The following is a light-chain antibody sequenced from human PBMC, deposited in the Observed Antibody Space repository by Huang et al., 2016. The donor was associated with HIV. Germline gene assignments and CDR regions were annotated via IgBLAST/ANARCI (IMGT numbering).Light chain of an antibody. Sequence: DIQMTQSPSSLSASVGDRVTITSRASQGISNSLAWYQQKPGKAPKLLLYAASRLESWVPSRFSGSGSGTDYTLTISSLQPEDFATYYCQQYYSTPQTFGQGTKVEIK. CDR2: AAS. V-gene: IGKV1-NL1*01. CDR3: QQYYSTPQT. J-gene: IGKJ1*01. CDR1: QGISNS.